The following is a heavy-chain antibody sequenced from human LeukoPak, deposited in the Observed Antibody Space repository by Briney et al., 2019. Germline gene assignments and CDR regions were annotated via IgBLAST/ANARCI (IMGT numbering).Heavy chain of an antibody. Sequence: ASVKVSCKASGYTFTSYYMHWVRQAPGQGLEWMGIINPSGGSTSYAQKFSGRVPMTRDISTSKVYLDLRSLRSEATAVYYCAREGFNCGGGSCYADNWIDPWGQGTLVTVSS. D-gene: IGHD2-15*01. CDR3: AREGFNCGGGSCYADNWIDP. CDR1: GYTFTSYY. CDR2: INPSGGST. V-gene: IGHV1-46*01. J-gene: IGHJ5*02.